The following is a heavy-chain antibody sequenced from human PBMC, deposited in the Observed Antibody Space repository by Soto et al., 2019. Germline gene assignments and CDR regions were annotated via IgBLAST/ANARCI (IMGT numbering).Heavy chain of an antibody. CDR2: ISYDGSNK. J-gene: IGHJ5*02. V-gene: IGHV3-30*18. CDR3: AKDYGYCSGGSCYSSGWFDP. Sequence: QVQLVESGGGVVQPGRSLRLSCAASGFTFSSYGMHWVRQAPGKGLEWVAVISYDGSNKYYADSVKGRFTISRDNSKNSXYXPMNSLRAEDTAVYYCAKDYGYCSGGSCYSSGWFDPWGQGTLVTVSS. D-gene: IGHD2-15*01. CDR1: GFTFSSYG.